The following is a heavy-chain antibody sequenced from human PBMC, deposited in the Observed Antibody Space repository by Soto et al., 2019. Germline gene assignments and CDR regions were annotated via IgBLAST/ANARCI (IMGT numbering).Heavy chain of an antibody. J-gene: IGHJ6*04. CDR3: ARGWFGPDV. D-gene: IGHD3-10*01. CDR1: GFTLSDRS. V-gene: IGHV3-74*01. CDR2: IDNAGTDS. Sequence: EVQLVESGGGLVQPGGSLRLACAASGFTLSDRSMHWVRQAPGKGLVWVSGIDNAGTDSTYADSVKGRFTSYRDNAKNMLYLHMNTLRVEDTAVYYCARGWFGPDVWGKGTTVTVSS.